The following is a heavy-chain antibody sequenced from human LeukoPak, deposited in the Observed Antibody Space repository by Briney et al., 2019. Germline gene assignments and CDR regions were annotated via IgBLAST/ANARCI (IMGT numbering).Heavy chain of an antibody. V-gene: IGHV3-11*04. Sequence: GGSLRPSCAASGFTFSDYYMSWIRQAPGKGLEWVSYISSSGSTIYYADSVKGRFTISRDNAKNSLYLQMNSLRAEDTAVYYCARDGYDFWSGYYSFDPWGQGTLVTVSS. D-gene: IGHD3-3*01. J-gene: IGHJ5*02. CDR3: ARDGYDFWSGYYSFDP. CDR2: ISSSGSTI. CDR1: GFTFSDYY.